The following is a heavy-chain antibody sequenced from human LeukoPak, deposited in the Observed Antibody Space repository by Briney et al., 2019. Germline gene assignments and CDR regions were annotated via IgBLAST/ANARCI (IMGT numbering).Heavy chain of an antibody. CDR3: ARPVAATMVTTGYWYFDL. CDR1: GYTFTGYY. J-gene: IGHJ2*01. V-gene: IGHV1-2*02. D-gene: IGHD4-17*01. Sequence: ASVKVSCKASGYTFTGYYMHWVRQAPGQGLEWMGWINPNSGGTNYAQKFQGRVTMTRDTSISTDYMELSRLRSDDTAVYYCARPVAATMVTTGYWYFDLWGRGTLVTVSS. CDR2: INPNSGGT.